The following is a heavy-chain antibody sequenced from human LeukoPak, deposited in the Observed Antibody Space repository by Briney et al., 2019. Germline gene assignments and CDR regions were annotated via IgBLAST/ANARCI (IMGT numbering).Heavy chain of an antibody. D-gene: IGHD3-22*01. CDR2: ISWNSGSI. CDR1: GFTFDDYA. V-gene: IGHV3-9*03. J-gene: IGHJ4*02. CDR3: AKGSGSYYDSSSYQFDY. Sequence: GRSLRLSCAASGFTFDDYAMGWVRPAPGKGLEWVSGISWNSGSIGYADSVKGRFTISRDNAKNPLYLQMNSLRAEDMAVYYCAKGSGSYYDSSSYQFDYWGQGTLVTASS.